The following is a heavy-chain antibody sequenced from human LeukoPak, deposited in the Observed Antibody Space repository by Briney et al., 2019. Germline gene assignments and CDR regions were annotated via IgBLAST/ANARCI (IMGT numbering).Heavy chain of an antibody. J-gene: IGHJ4*02. CDR3: ARGLLYSSNQFDY. Sequence: KTSETLSLTCAVYGGSFSGYYWSWIRQPPGKGLEWIGEINHSGSTNYNPSLKSRVTISVDPSKNQFSLKLSSVTAADTAVYYCARGLLYSSNQFDYWGQGTLVTVSS. D-gene: IGHD6-13*01. CDR1: GGSFSGYY. V-gene: IGHV4-34*01. CDR2: INHSGST.